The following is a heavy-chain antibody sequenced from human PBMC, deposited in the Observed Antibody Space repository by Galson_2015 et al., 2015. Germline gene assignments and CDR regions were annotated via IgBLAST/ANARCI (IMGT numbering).Heavy chain of an antibody. CDR1: GYTFTSYA. Sequence: SVKVSCKASGYTFTSYAMHWVRQAPGQRLEWMGWINAGNGNTKYSQKFQGRVTITRDTSASTAYMELSSLRSEDTAVYYCARVVRSGYYFDAFDIWGQGTMFTVSS. D-gene: IGHD3-22*01. CDR3: ARVVRSGYYFDAFDI. J-gene: IGHJ3*02. V-gene: IGHV1-3*01. CDR2: INAGNGNT.